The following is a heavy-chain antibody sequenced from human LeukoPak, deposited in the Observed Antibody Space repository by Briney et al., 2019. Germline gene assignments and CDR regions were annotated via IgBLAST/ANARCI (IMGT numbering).Heavy chain of an antibody. CDR1: GGSIRSGGYY. V-gene: IGHV4-31*03. CDR2: IYYSGST. D-gene: IGHD4-17*01. Sequence: SQTLSLTCTVSGGSIRSGGYYWSWIRQHPGKGLEWIGYIYYSGSTYYNPSLKSRVTISVDTSNNQFSLKLSSVTAADTAVYYCARDLVSGYGDYALRGMAFAIWGQGTMVTASS. CDR3: ARDLVSGYGDYALRGMAFAI. J-gene: IGHJ3*02.